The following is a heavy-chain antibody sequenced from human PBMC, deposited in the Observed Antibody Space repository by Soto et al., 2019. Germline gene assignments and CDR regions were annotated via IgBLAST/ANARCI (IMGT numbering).Heavy chain of an antibody. CDR1: GYSFRTHG. V-gene: IGHV1-18*01. CDR3: ARDLGYCTSSGCFRNWFDQ. J-gene: IGHJ5*02. Sequence: QVQLLQSGAEVKTPGASVKVSCRASGYSFRTHGISWVRQAPGQVLEWMGWISTYDYKTNFPQKFQGRITMTTDTSKSTAYMELRSLLSDDTAVYFCARDLGYCTSSGCFRNWFDQCGQGTLVTVSS. CDR2: ISTYDYKT. D-gene: IGHD2-15*01.